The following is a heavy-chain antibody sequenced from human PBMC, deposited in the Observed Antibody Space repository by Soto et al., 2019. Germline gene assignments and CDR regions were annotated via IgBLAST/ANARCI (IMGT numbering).Heavy chain of an antibody. CDR3: AKLAGYCSGNSCHGDYAMDV. CDR1: GGSISSKSYS. CDR2: FYYSENT. D-gene: IGHD2-2*01. V-gene: IGHV4-39*01. J-gene: IGHJ6*02. Sequence: QLQLQESGPGLLKPSETLSLTCSVSGGSISSKSYSWGWIRQPPGKGLEWIGTFYYSENTYYNPSLRSRLTISLDTSKNKFSLKLSSVTAADTAVYYGAKLAGYCSGNSCHGDYAMDVWGQGTTVTVSS.